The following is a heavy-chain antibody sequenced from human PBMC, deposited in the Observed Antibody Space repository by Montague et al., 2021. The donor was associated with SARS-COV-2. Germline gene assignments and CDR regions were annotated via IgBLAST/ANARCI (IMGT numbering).Heavy chain of an antibody. Sequence: SLRLSCAASRLPFNGYAMHWVRQAPGKGLEWLTFISHDESNHRYADSVKGRFTISRDNSKNTLYLQMDSLRPEDTAVYYCAREGYRSGSFYIDYWGQGTLVNVSS. CDR1: RLPFNGYA. J-gene: IGHJ4*01. CDR2: ISHDESNH. D-gene: IGHD1-26*01. CDR3: AREGYRSGSFYIDY. V-gene: IGHV3-30*04.